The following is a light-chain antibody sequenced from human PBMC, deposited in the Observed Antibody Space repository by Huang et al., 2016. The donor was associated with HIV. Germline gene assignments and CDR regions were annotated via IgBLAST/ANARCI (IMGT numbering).Light chain of an antibody. CDR3: QQLNSYPIT. V-gene: IGKV1-9*01. CDR1: QDISYY. J-gene: IGKJ5*01. CDR2: DAS. Sequence: IQLTQSPSSLSASIGDSVTITCRASQDISYYLAWYQQKPGKAPKLMIYDASTLQNDVPSRFSGGGSGTDVTLTISSLQPADFATYYCQQLNSYPITFGQGTRLEIK.